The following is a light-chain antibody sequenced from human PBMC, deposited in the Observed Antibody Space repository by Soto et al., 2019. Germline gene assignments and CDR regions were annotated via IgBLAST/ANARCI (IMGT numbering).Light chain of an antibody. CDR1: QDIKTY. Sequence: DIQLTQSPSSLSASVGDRVSITCRASQDIKTYLAWYQQKQGKAPKLLISGTFTLQSGVPSRFNGSGAGTDFSLTISRLQPEDYATYYCQHLNNYPPSTFGPGTKVDLE. V-gene: IGKV1-9*01. J-gene: IGKJ3*01. CDR2: GTF. CDR3: QHLNNYPPST.